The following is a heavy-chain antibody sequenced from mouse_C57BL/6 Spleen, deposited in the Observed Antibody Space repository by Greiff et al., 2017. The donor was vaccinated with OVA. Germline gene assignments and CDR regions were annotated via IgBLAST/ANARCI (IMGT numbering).Heavy chain of an antibody. J-gene: IGHJ4*01. CDR1: GYTFTDYN. D-gene: IGHD1-2*01. CDR2: INPNNGGT. CDR3: ARRNLHNYYAMDY. Sequence: VQLQQSGPELVKPGASVKIPCKASGYTFTDYNMDWVKQSHGKSLEWIGDINPNNGGTIYNQKFKGKATLTVDKSSSTAYMELRSLTSEDTAVYYCARRNLHNYYAMDYWGQGTSVTVSS. V-gene: IGHV1-18*01.